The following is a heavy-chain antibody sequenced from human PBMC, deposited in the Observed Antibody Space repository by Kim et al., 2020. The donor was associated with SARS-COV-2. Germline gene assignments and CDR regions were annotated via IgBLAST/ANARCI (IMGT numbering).Heavy chain of an antibody. D-gene: IGHD5-12*01. Sequence: YADTVKGRFTSARDNSKNTLYLQMNSLRAEDTAVYYCAKDQVWLQFSLDYWGQGTLVTVSS. J-gene: IGHJ4*02. V-gene: IGHV3-23*01. CDR3: AKDQVWLQFSLDY.